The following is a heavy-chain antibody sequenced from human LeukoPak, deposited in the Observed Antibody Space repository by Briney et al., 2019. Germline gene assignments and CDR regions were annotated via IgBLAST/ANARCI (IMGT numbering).Heavy chain of an antibody. D-gene: IGHD1-14*01. Sequence: SVKVSCKASGGTFSSYAISWVRQAPGQGLEWMGGIIPIFGTAKYAQKFQGRVTITADESTSTAYMELSSLRSEDTAVYYCARDSSDFRNLIPHWGQGTLVTVSS. J-gene: IGHJ1*01. CDR1: GGTFSSYA. CDR3: ARDSSDFRNLIPH. CDR2: IIPIFGTA. V-gene: IGHV1-69*13.